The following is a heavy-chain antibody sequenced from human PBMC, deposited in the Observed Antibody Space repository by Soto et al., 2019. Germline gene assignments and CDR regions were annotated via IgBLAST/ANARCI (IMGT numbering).Heavy chain of an antibody. CDR1: GGSISSGGYY. CDR3: ARVPPLMSQVVAAPTYGMDV. V-gene: IGHV4-31*03. Sequence: PSETLSLTCTVSGGSISSGGYYWSWIRQHPGKGLEWIGYIYYSGSTYYNPSLKSRVTISVDTSKNQFSLKLSSVTAADTAVYYCARVPPLMSQVVAAPTYGMDVWGQGTTVTVSS. D-gene: IGHD2-15*01. J-gene: IGHJ6*02. CDR2: IYYSGST.